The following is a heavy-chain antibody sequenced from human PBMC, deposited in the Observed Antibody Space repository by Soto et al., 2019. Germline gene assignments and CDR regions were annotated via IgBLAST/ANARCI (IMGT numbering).Heavy chain of an antibody. J-gene: IGHJ4*02. CDR1: GFTFSPYT. D-gene: IGHD2-21*02. CDR3: ARGGGFCGGDCYKGGIDS. Sequence: QVQLVESGGGVVQPGRSLRLSCAASGFTFSPYTMHWVRQTPGKGLERVAVISYDGSTEYNPDSVKGRFTISRDNPKNTVYLHMNSVRPEDTAIYYCARGGGFCGGDCYKGGIDSWGQGTLVTVAS. CDR2: ISYDGSTE. V-gene: IGHV3-30-3*01.